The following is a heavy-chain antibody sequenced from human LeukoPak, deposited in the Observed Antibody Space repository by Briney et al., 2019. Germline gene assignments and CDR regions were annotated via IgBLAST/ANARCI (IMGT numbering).Heavy chain of an antibody. V-gene: IGHV1-2*02. Sequence: ASVKASCKASGYSLIGFYLHWVRQAPGQGLEWMGWINPNSGDTKNAEKFQGRVTMTKDTSINTAYMELNTLKSDDTAVYYCARVRSRDFYFDYMDVWGIGTTVIVS. CDR2: INPNSGDT. J-gene: IGHJ6*03. CDR3: ARVRSRDFYFDYMDV. D-gene: IGHD3/OR15-3a*01. CDR1: GYSLIGFY.